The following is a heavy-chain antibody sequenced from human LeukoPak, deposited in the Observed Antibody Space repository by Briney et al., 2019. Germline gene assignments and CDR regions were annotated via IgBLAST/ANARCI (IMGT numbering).Heavy chain of an antibody. CDR3: ASRGYCSSTSCYRNYYYYYMDV. Sequence: PSQTLSLTCTVSGGSISSGSYYWSWIRQPAGKGLEWIGRIYTSGSTNYNPSLKSRVTISVDTSKNQFSLKLSSVTAADTAVYYCASRGYCSSTSCYRNYYYYYMDVWGKGTTVTVSS. CDR2: IYTSGST. CDR1: GGSISSGSYY. V-gene: IGHV4-61*02. J-gene: IGHJ6*03. D-gene: IGHD2-2*02.